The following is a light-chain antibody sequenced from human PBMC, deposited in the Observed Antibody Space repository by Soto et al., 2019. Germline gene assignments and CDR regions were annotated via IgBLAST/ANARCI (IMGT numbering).Light chain of an antibody. Sequence: EIVLTQSPGTLSLSPGERSTLSVMASQSVSNNYLAWYQQKPGQAPRLLIYGASNRATGIPDRFSGSGSGTDFTLTISRLEPEDFAVYYCQQYGSSGTFSQGTKVDIK. V-gene: IGKV3-20*01. CDR2: GAS. CDR1: QSVSNNY. J-gene: IGKJ1*01. CDR3: QQYGSSGT.